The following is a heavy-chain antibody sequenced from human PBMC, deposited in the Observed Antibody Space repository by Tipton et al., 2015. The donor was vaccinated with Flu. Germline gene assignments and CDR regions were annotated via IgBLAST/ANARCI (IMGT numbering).Heavy chain of an antibody. CDR3: ANLRGTVAGANSGWFDP. CDR1: GGSFNTFA. CDR2: IIPIFGLA. J-gene: IGHJ5*02. V-gene: IGHV1-69*18. D-gene: IGHD6-19*01. Sequence: QLVQSGSEVKKPGSSVRVSCKSSGGSFNTFAITWVRQAPGQGLEWVGRIIPIFGLASYAEKFQGRVTITADESTGTAHMELSNLRSEDTAIYYCANLRGTVAGANSGWFDPWGQGTLVTVSS.